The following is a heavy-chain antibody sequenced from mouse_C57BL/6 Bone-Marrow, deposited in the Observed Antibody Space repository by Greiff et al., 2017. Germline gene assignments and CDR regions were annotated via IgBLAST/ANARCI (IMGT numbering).Heavy chain of an antibody. CDR1: GYTFTSYW. V-gene: IGHV1-7*01. D-gene: IGHD4-1*01. CDR2: INPRSGYT. J-gene: IGHJ3*01. CDR3: AELGFAY. Sequence: QVQLQQSGAELAKPGASVKLSCKASGYTFTSYWMHRVKQRPGQGLEWIGYINPRSGYTKYNQKFKDKAPLTSAKSHRPAYMQLSSLTYDDSAVYYCAELGFAYWGQGTLVTVSA.